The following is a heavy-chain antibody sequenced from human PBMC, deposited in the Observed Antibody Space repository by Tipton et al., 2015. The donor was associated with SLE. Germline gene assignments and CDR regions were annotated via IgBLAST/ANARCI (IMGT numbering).Heavy chain of an antibody. CDR2: ISTYNGNT. CDR3: ARAVTTGLYWYFDL. D-gene: IGHD4-17*01. V-gene: IGHV1-18*01. Sequence: VQLVQSGAEVKNPGASVKVSCKASAYTSTTYSISWVRQAPGQGLEWMGWISTYNGNTNYAQKLQGRVTMTTDTSTSTAYMELRSLRSDDTAVYYCARAVTTGLYWYFDLWGRGTLVTVSS. J-gene: IGHJ2*01. CDR1: AYTSTTYS.